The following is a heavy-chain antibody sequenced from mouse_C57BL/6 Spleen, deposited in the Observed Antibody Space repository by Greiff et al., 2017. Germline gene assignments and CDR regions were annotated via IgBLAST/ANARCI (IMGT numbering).Heavy chain of an antibody. V-gene: IGHV1-50*01. CDR2: IDPSDSYT. J-gene: IGHJ2*01. CDR3: ARIYVNYDYFDY. Sequence: QVQLQQPGAELVKPGASVKLSCKASGYTFTSYWMQWVKQRPGQGLEWIGEIDPSDSYTNYNQKFKGKATLTVDTSSSTAYMQLSSLTSEDSAVYYCARIYVNYDYFDYWGQGTTLTVSS. D-gene: IGHD2-1*01. CDR1: GYTFTSYW.